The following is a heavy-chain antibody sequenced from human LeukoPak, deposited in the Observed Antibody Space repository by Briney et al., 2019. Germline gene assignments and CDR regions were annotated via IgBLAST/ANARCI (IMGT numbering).Heavy chain of an antibody. CDR2: MSSSGSTI. Sequence: GGSLRLSCAASGFTFSDYYMNWIRQAPGKGVEWISYMSSSGSTISYADSVTGRFTVSREKDKNSLYLQMNSLRAEDTAVYYCARSILPAANAIDYWGQGTLLTVSS. CDR1: GFTFSDYY. D-gene: IGHD2-15*01. CDR3: ARSILPAANAIDY. V-gene: IGHV3-11*04. J-gene: IGHJ4*02.